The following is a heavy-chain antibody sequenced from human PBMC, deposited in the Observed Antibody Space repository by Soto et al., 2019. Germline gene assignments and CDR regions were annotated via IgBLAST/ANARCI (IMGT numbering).Heavy chain of an antibody. J-gene: IGHJ5*02. CDR3: ARQIYDSDSGPNFQYHFDP. V-gene: IGHV5-10-1*01. CDR2: IDPSDSQT. Sequence: EFLKISLRSSGHIFSCYWITVVRQMPGKGLEWMGRIDPSDSQTYYSPSFRGHVTISAAKSITTVFLQWSSLRASDTAMYYCARQIYDSDSGPNFQYHFDPWGQGTLVHVYS. D-gene: IGHD3-22*01. CDR1: GHIFSCYW.